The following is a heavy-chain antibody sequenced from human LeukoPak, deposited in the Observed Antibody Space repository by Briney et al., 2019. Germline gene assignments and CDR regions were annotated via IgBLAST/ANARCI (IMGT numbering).Heavy chain of an antibody. CDR1: GFTFSGYA. CDR3: AKGRGPSSYGYAPQYYFDS. Sequence: GGSLRLSCAASGFTFSGYAMSWVRQAPGKGLEWVSVISASGGSTYYADSVKGRFTISRDSSKNTLYLQMNSLRAEDTAIYYCAKGRGPSSYGYAPQYYFDSWGQGTLVTVSS. D-gene: IGHD5-18*01. CDR2: ISASGGST. V-gene: IGHV3-23*01. J-gene: IGHJ4*02.